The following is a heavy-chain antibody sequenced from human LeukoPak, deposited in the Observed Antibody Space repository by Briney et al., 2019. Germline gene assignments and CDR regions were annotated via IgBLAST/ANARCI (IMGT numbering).Heavy chain of an antibody. CDR3: ARGGPDSSGYYYYYYYYGMDV. J-gene: IGHJ6*02. V-gene: IGHV4-34*01. D-gene: IGHD3-22*01. CDR2: INHSGST. Sequence: SETLSLTCAVYGGSFSGYYWSWIRQPPGKGLERVGEINHSGSTNYNPSLKSRVTISVDTSENQFSLKLSSVTAADTAVYYCARGGPDSSGYYYYYYYYGMDVWGQGTTVTVSS. CDR1: GGSFSGYY.